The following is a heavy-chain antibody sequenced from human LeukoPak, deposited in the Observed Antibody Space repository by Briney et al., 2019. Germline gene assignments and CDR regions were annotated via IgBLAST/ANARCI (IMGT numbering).Heavy chain of an antibody. J-gene: IGHJ4*02. Sequence: NPGGSLRLSCAASGFTFSDYYMSWIRQAPGKGLEWVSYISSSGTTISYTDSVKGRFTISRDNAKNSLYLQMNSLRAEDTAVYYCARDYRSTFDYWGQGTLVTVSS. CDR2: ISSSGTTI. CDR3: ARDYRSTFDY. D-gene: IGHD1-26*01. V-gene: IGHV3-11*01. CDR1: GFTFSDYY.